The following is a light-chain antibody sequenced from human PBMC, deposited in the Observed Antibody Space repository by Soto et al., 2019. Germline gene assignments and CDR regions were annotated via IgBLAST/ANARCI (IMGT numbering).Light chain of an antibody. CDR3: QQRSDWPLT. CDR1: QSVRSY. V-gene: IGKV3-11*01. J-gene: IGKJ4*01. CDR2: DAS. Sequence: EIVLTQSPVTLSLSPGESATLSCRTSQSVRSYLAWYQQKPGQAPRLLMYDASNRATGIPARFRGSGSGTDFTLTISGLEPEDFAGYYCQQRSDWPLTFGGGTKVEVK.